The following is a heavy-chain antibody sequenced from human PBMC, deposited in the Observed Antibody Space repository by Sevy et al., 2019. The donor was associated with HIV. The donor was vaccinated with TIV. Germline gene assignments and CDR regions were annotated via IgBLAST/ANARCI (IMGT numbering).Heavy chain of an antibody. CDR2: INPNTGKT. V-gene: IGHV1-8*01. CDR1: GYTFTSYE. Sequence: ASVKVSCETSGYTFTSYEINWVRLVSGKGLEYMGWINPNTGKTGYVKKFQGRFTMTVDTSKTTAYMELSNLKPDDTAMYYCSRRAFNDYWGQGTLVTVSS. CDR3: SRRAFNDY. J-gene: IGHJ4*02.